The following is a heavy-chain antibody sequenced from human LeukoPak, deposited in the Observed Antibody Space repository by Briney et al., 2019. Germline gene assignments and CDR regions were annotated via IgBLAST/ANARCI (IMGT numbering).Heavy chain of an antibody. CDR2: IRSSTYGGTA. CDR1: GFTFGDYA. CDR3: TKGDYHAY. Sequence: GGSLRLSCTASGFTFGDYAMGWFRQAPGKGLEWVGFIRSSTYGGTAEYAASVKGRFTISRDDSKSIAYLQMNSLKTEDTAVYYCTKGDYHAYWGQGTLATVSS. J-gene: IGHJ4*02. V-gene: IGHV3-49*03.